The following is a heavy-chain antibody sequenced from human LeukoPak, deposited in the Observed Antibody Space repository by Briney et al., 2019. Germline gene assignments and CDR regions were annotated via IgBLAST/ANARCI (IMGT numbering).Heavy chain of an antibody. CDR2: IIPILGIA. CDR3: ARDHVNGSYYVFDY. CDR1: GGTFSSYA. V-gene: IGHV1-69*04. Sequence: ASVKVSCKASGGTFSSYAISWVRQAPGQGLEWMGRIIPILGIANYAQKFQGRVTITADKSTSTAYMELSSLRPEDTAVYYCARDHVNGSYYVFDYWGQGTLVTVSS. D-gene: IGHD1-26*01. J-gene: IGHJ4*02.